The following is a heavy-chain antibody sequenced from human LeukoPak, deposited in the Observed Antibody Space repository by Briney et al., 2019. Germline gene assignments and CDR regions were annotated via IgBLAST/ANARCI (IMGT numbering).Heavy chain of an antibody. Sequence: WASVKVSCKASGGTFSSYAISWVRQAPGHGLEWMGGIIPIFGTANYAQKFQGRVTITADESTSTAYMELSSLRSEDTAVYYCARRIGELRYFENWFDPWGQGTLVTVSS. V-gene: IGHV1-69*13. CDR1: GGTFSSYA. CDR3: ARRIGELRYFENWFDP. CDR2: IIPIFGTA. D-gene: IGHD3-9*01. J-gene: IGHJ5*02.